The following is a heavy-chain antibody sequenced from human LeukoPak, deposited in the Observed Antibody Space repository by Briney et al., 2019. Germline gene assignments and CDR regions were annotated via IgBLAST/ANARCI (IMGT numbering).Heavy chain of an antibody. Sequence: ASVKVSCKASGYSFSSSGINGGRQGPGHGLGWRGWISASNVNTDYAQNFQGRVTMTTDTFTSTAYMELKSLRSDDTAVYYCAREGRLAPWLVPGGWFDPWGQGTLVTVSS. CDR1: GYSFSSSG. J-gene: IGHJ5*02. CDR3: AREGRLAPWLVPGGWFDP. D-gene: IGHD6-19*01. CDR2: ISASNVNT. V-gene: IGHV1-18*01.